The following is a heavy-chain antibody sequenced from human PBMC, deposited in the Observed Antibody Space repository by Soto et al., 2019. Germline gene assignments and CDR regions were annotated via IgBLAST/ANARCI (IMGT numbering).Heavy chain of an antibody. J-gene: IGHJ4*02. CDR1: GFTFRSYG. CDR3: AKMTRGYTYGLDY. CDR2: ISFDGSDK. Sequence: QVQLVESGGGVVQPGRSLRLSCAASGFTFRSYGMHWVRQAPGKGLDWMAVISFDGSDKYYADSVKGRFTISRDNSKNTLYLQMNCLRGEDTAVYYCAKMTRGYTYGLDYWGQGTLVTVSS. V-gene: IGHV3-30*18. D-gene: IGHD5-18*01.